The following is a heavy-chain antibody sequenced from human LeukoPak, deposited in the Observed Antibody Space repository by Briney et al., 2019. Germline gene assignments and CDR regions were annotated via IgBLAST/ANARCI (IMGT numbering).Heavy chain of an antibody. CDR1: GFTFSSYA. CDR3: ARGAIFLTGDDSGYFDY. CDR2: ISYDGSNK. J-gene: IGHJ4*02. V-gene: IGHV3-30-3*01. D-gene: IGHD7-27*01. Sequence: GRSLRLSCAASGFTFSSYAMHWVRQAPGKGLEWVAVISYDGSNKYYADSVKGRFTISRDNSKNTLYLQMNSLRAEDTAVYYCARGAIFLTGDDSGYFDYWGQGTLVTVSS.